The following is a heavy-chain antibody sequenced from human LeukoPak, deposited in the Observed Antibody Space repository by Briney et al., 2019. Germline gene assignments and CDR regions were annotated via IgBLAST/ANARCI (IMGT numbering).Heavy chain of an antibody. Sequence: XYGMHXVRQAPGKGLEWVAVIWYDGSNKYYADSVKGRFTISRDNSKNTLYLQMNSLRAEDTAVYYCARDPGITMIVVEARRFDPWGQGTLVTVSS. V-gene: IGHV3-33*01. CDR2: IWYDGSNK. CDR1: XYG. J-gene: IGHJ5*02. D-gene: IGHD3-22*01. CDR3: ARDPGITMIVVEARRFDP.